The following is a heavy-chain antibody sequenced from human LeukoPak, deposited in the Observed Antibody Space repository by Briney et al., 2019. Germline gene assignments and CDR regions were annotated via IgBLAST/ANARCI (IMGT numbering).Heavy chain of an antibody. D-gene: IGHD3-22*01. CDR2: ISYDGSNK. J-gene: IGHJ4*02. CDR1: GFTFSSYA. V-gene: IGHV3-30*04. CDR3: ARARHYYDSSGYYTLYY. Sequence: GGSLRLSCAASGFTFSSYAMHWVRQAPGKGLEWVAVISYDGSNKYYADSVKGRFTISRDNSKNTLYLQMNSLRAEDTAVYYCARARHYYDSSGYYTLYYWGQGTLVTVSS.